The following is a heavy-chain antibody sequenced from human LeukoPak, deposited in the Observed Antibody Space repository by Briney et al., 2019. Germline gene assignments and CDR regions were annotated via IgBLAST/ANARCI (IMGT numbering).Heavy chain of an antibody. D-gene: IGHD3-10*01. V-gene: IGHV4-39*01. Sequence: SETLSLTCTVSGGSISSSSYYWGWIRQPPGKGLEWIGSIYYSGSTYYNPSLKSRVTISVDTSKNQFSLKLSSVTAADTAVYYCNVLLWFGEFNWFDPWGQGTLVTVSS. J-gene: IGHJ5*02. CDR3: NVLLWFGEFNWFDP. CDR2: IYYSGST. CDR1: GGSISSSSYY.